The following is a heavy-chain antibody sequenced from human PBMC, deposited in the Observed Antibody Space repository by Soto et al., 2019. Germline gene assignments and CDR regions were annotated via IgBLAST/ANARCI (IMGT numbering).Heavy chain of an antibody. CDR3: VRQGIDYLHGLVDV. J-gene: IGHJ6*02. D-gene: IGHD4-17*01. CDR1: SGPDRSHN. CDR2: VYYTGDT. V-gene: IGHV4-59*08. Sequence: QVQLQQSGPRLVKPSETLSLTCTVSSGPDRSHNWGWIRQPPGRGLEWIGYVYYTGDTAYNPPLSGRVTISADTSTNDISLALTSVTAAATGVYYCVRQGIDYLHGLVDVWGQGTTVSVSS.